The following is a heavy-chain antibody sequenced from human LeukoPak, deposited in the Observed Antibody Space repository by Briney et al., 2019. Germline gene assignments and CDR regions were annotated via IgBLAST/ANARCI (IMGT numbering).Heavy chain of an antibody. J-gene: IGHJ5*02. CDR3: ARDLSLNDYYDSSGPHPFDP. V-gene: IGHV1-18*01. D-gene: IGHD3-22*01. Sequence: EASVKVSCKASGYAFTSYGISWLRQAPGQGLEWMGWISAYNGNTNYAQKLQGRVTMTTDTSTSTAYMELRSLRSDDTAVYYCARDLSLNDYYDSSGPHPFDPWGQGTLVTVSS. CDR2: ISAYNGNT. CDR1: GYAFTSYG.